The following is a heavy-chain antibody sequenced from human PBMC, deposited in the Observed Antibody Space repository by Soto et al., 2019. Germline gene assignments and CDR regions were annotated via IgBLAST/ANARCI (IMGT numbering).Heavy chain of an antibody. Sequence: GGSLRLSWAASGCTFSSYAMSWVSQAPGKGLEWVSAISGSGGSTYYADSVKGRFTISRDNSKNTLYLQMNSLRAEDTAVYYCAKDLRYGQFLEWFLSDYWGQGTLVPVSS. CDR2: ISGSGGST. J-gene: IGHJ4*02. D-gene: IGHD3-3*01. V-gene: IGHV3-23*01. CDR3: AKDLRYGQFLEWFLSDY. CDR1: GCTFSSYA.